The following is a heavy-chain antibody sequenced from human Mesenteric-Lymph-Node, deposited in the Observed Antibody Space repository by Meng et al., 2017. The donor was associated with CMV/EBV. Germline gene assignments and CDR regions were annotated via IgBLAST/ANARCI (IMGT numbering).Heavy chain of an antibody. J-gene: IGHJ4*02. CDR3: ARERGGYDYFDY. V-gene: IGHV3-48*03. D-gene: IGHD3-16*01. CDR2: VSSSGNNI. CDR1: GFTFSSYE. Sequence: GEFLKISCSASGFTFSSYEMNWVRQAPGKGLEWLSYVSSSGNNIYYADSVKGRFTLSRDNAKDSLYLQMNSLRAEDTAVYYCARERGGYDYFDYWGQGTLVTVSS.